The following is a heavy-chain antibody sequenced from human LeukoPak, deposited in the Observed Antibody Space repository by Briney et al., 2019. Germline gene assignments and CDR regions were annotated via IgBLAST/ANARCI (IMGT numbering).Heavy chain of an antibody. Sequence: GASVTVSCKASGYTFTSYYMHWVRQAPGQGLEWMGIINPSGGSTSYAQKFQGRVTMTRDMSTSTVYMELSSLRSEDTAVYYCARDLRSHGSYENWFDPWGQGTLVTVSS. CDR2: INPSGGST. D-gene: IGHD1-26*01. J-gene: IGHJ5*02. CDR3: ARDLRSHGSYENWFDP. V-gene: IGHV1-46*01. CDR1: GYTFTSYY.